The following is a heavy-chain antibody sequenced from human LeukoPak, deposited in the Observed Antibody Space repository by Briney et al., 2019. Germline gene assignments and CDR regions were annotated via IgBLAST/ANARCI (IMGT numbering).Heavy chain of an antibody. Sequence: GGSLRLSCAASGFTFDDYAMHWVRQAPGKGLEWVSGISWNSGSIGYADSVKGRFTISRDNAKNSLYLQMNSLRAEDIALYYCAKGGTSNYYYYMDVWGKGTTVTVSS. CDR1: GFTFDDYA. CDR3: AKGGTSNYYYYMDV. J-gene: IGHJ6*03. D-gene: IGHD1-1*01. V-gene: IGHV3-9*03. CDR2: ISWNSGSI.